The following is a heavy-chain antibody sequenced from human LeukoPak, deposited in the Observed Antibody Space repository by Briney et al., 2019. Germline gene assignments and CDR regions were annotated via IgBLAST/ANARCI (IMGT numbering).Heavy chain of an antibody. CDR3: GKTTVGYSSGQKPAWPVDY. V-gene: IGHV3-23*01. Sequence: GSLTPPREASGFTFSSPAKYWVPQAPGKGLEWGAGFFGSGRSPHYADSVKGRFTISRDNPRNTVYLQINSLRDEDTAVYYCGKTTVGYSSGQKPAWPVDYWGQGTLVTVSS. CDR1: GFTFSSPA. D-gene: IGHD5-18*01. J-gene: IGHJ4*02. CDR2: FFGSGRSP.